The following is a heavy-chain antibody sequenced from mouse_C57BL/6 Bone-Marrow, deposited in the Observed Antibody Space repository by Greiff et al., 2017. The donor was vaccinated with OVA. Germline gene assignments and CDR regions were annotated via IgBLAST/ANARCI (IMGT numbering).Heavy chain of an antibody. V-gene: IGHV5-4*01. CDR2: ISDGGSYT. J-gene: IGHJ4*01. CDR3: ARDRDTMDY. D-gene: IGHD3-3*01. Sequence: EVKLVESGGGLVKPGGSLKLSCAASGFTFSSYAMSWVRQTPEKRLEWVATISDGGSYTYYPDNVKGRFTISRDNAKNNLYLQMSHLKSEDTAMYYCARDRDTMDYWGQGTSVTVSS. CDR1: GFTFSSYA.